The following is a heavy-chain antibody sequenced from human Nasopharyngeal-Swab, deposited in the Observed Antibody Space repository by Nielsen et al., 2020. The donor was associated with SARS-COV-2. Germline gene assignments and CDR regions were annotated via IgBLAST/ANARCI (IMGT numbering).Heavy chain of an antibody. V-gene: IGHV3-21*01. D-gene: IGHD6-6*01. CDR2: ISSSSSYT. CDR3: AKGPGVSSSSVSGLRRDY. Sequence: GESLKISCAASGFTFSIYSMNWVRQAPGKGLEWVSSISSSSSYTYYADSVKDQFTISRDNAKNSLYLQMNSLRAEDTAVYYCAKGPGVSSSSVSGLRRDYWGQGTLVTVSS. CDR1: GFTFSIYS. J-gene: IGHJ4*02.